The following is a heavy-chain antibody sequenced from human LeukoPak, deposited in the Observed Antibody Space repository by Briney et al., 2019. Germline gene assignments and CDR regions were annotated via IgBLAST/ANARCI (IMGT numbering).Heavy chain of an antibody. V-gene: IGHV3-30*02. CDR3: ARIRLGEISGWYIFDD. CDR2: IRKDAGKT. Sequence: GGSLRLSRAASGFTFSSYGFHWVRQAPGKGLEWMAFIRKDAGKTYYAESVKGRFSISRDISKNTLYLQMNSLRAEDTAVYYCARIRLGEISGWYIFDDWGQGTLVTVSS. D-gene: IGHD6-19*01. J-gene: IGHJ4*02. CDR1: GFTFSSYG.